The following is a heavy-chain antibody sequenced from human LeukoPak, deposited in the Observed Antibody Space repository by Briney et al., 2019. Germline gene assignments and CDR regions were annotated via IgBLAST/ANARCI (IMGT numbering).Heavy chain of an antibody. D-gene: IGHD4-17*01. V-gene: IGHV3-7*01. CDR2: IKQDGREI. Sequence: GGSLRLSCVASEFTFSSYWMSWVRQAPGRGLEWVANIKQDGREIYYVDSVKGRFTISRNNAKNSLYLQMNSLRAEDTALYYCARAPGEGWFDPWGQGTLVTVSS. J-gene: IGHJ5*02. CDR1: EFTFSSYW. CDR3: ARAPGEGWFDP.